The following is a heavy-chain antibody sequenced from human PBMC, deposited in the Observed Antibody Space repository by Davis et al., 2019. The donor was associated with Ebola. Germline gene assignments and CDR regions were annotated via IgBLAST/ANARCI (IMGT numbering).Heavy chain of an antibody. V-gene: IGHV3-11*01. CDR1: GVTFSDRF. D-gene: IGHD4-17*01. CDR3: ARDPYGDHYFDN. CDR2: ISGSGSTI. J-gene: IGHJ4*02. Sequence: PGGSLRLSCAASGVTFSDRFMSWIRQAPGKGLEWVSYISGSGSTINYADSVRGRFTISRDNAKKSVYLQMNSLRDEDTAVYYCARDPYGDHYFDNWGQGTLVTVSS.